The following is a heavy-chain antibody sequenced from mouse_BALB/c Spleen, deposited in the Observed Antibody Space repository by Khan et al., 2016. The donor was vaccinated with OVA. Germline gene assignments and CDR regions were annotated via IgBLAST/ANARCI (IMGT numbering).Heavy chain of an antibody. CDR1: GYIFTSYM. Sequence: QVQLKQSGAELARPGASVKMSCKASGYIFTSYMMHWVKQRPGQGLEWIGDINPSSGYNNYNQKFKDKATLTADKSSSTAYMQLSSLTSEDSAVYYCASGGFGSFAYGGQGTLVTVSA. V-gene: IGHV1-4*01. D-gene: IGHD1-1*01. J-gene: IGHJ3*01. CDR3: ASGGFGSFAY. CDR2: INPSSGYN.